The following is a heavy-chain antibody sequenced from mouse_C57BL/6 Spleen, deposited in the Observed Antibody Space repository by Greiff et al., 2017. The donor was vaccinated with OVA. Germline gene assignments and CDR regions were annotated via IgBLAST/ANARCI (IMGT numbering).Heavy chain of an antibody. V-gene: IGHV1-15*01. D-gene: IGHD1-1*01. Sequence: QVQLQQSGAELVRPGASVTLSCKASGYTFTVYEMHWVKQTPVHGLEWIGAIDPETGGTAYNQKFKGKAILTADKSSSPAYMELRSLTSEDSAVYYCVQALVADDYWGQGATLTVSS. CDR2: IDPETGGT. CDR1: GYTFTVYE. J-gene: IGHJ2*01. CDR3: VQALVADDY.